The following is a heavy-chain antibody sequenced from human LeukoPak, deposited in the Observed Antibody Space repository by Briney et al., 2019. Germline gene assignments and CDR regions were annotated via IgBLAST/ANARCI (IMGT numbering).Heavy chain of an antibody. CDR1: GFTFSRYG. Sequence: GGSLRLSCAASGFTFSRYGMHWVRQAPGKGLEWLAVILSDANKKYYADSVKGRFTISRDNSKNTLYLQMGGLRAEDMAVYYCVRRRGYSYDYWGQGTLVSVSS. J-gene: IGHJ4*02. D-gene: IGHD5-18*01. V-gene: IGHV3-30*03. CDR2: ILSDANKK. CDR3: VRRRGYSYDY.